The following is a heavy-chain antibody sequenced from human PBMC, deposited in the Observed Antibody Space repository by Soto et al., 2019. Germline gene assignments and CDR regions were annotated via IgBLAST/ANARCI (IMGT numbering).Heavy chain of an antibody. CDR3: ARDRIVTKPPAPYYLYYGVDL. CDR2: VYHTGNT. V-gene: IGHV4-38-2*02. J-gene: IGHJ6*02. CDR1: NFSISSAYY. D-gene: IGHD3-22*01. Sequence: PSETLSLTCGVSNFSISSAYYWAWIRQPPGKGLEWIAGVYHTGNTYFNPSLKSRVTISVDTSKNQFSLRLRSVTAADTAIYYCARDRIVTKPPAPYYLYYGVDLWGQGTTVTVSS.